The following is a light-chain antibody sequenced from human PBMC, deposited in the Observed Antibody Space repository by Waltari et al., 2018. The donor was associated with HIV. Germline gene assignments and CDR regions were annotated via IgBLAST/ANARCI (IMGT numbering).Light chain of an antibody. CDR3: AAWDDSLNVWV. CDR1: SSYIGRKT. Sequence: QSVLTQPPSAPGTPGQIVTISCSGGSSYIGRKTLYWYQQVPGMAPKLLIYSNDQRPSGIPDRFSGSKSGTSASLAVSGLQSEDEADYYCAAWDDSLNVWVFGGGTKLTVL. V-gene: IGLV1-44*01. CDR2: SND. J-gene: IGLJ3*02.